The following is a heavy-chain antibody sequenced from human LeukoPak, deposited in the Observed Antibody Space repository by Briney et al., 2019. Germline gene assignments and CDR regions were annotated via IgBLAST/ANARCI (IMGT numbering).Heavy chain of an antibody. Sequence: PGGSLRLSCAASGFIVSSNYMNWVRQAPGKGLEWVSVIYSGGSTYYADSVKGRFTISRDNSKNTLYLQMNSLRAEDTAVYYCARDIRITMVRGAEYYYYYYMDVWGKGTTVTISS. CDR3: ARDIRITMVRGAEYYYYYYMDV. CDR1: GFIVSSNY. V-gene: IGHV3-53*01. D-gene: IGHD3-10*01. CDR2: IYSGGST. J-gene: IGHJ6*03.